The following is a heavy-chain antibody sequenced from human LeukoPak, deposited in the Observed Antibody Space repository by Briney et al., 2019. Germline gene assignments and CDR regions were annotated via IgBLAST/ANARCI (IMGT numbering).Heavy chain of an antibody. Sequence: GGSLRLSCAASGFTFSILDMSWVRQAPGKGLEWVSAISGNGGRTYCADSVKGRFTISRDNSKNTLYLQMNSLRAEDTAVYYCARDHDYVWGSYRTDAFDIWGQGTMVTVSS. D-gene: IGHD3-16*02. CDR3: ARDHDYVWGSYRTDAFDI. CDR2: ISGNGGRT. J-gene: IGHJ3*02. V-gene: IGHV3-23*01. CDR1: GFTFSILD.